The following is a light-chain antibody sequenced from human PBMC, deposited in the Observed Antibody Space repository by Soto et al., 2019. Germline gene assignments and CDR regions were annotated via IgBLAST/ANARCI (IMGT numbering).Light chain of an antibody. J-gene: IGLJ2*01. CDR2: NNN. V-gene: IGLV1-40*01. CDR1: SSNIGAGYD. CDR3: QSYDSSLSGVV. Sequence: QSVLTQPPSVSGALGQRVTISCTGSSSNIGAGYDVHWYQQLPGTAPKLLIHNNNNRPSGVPDRLSGSKSGTSASLAITGLQAEDEADYYCQSYDSSLSGVVFGGGTKLTVL.